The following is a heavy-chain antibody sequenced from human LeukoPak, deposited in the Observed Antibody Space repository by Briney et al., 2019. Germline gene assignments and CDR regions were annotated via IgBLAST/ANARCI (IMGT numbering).Heavy chain of an antibody. CDR3: ARDRDPLNSSGCLFDY. Sequence: PSETLSLTCTVSGGSISSGSYYWGWIRQPPGKGLEWIGNIYYSGRTYYNPSLKSRVTISVDTSKNQFSLELSSVTAADTAVYYCARDRDPLNSSGCLFDYWGQGTLVTVSS. J-gene: IGHJ4*02. CDR1: GGSISSGSYY. CDR2: IYYSGRT. V-gene: IGHV4-39*07. D-gene: IGHD3-22*01.